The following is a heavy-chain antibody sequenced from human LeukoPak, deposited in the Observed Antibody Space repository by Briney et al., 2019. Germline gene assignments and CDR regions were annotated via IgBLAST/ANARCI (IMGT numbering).Heavy chain of an antibody. J-gene: IGHJ4*02. Sequence: GGSLRLSCAASGFTFSSYNMNWVRQAPGKGLDGVSSISSSGGTYIYYADSVKGRFTISRDNPKNSLYMQMNSLRAEDTGVYYCARVSVAGVYWGQGTLVTVSS. CDR2: ISSSGGTYI. D-gene: IGHD6-19*01. V-gene: IGHV3-21*01. CDR3: ARVSVAGVY. CDR1: GFTFSSYN.